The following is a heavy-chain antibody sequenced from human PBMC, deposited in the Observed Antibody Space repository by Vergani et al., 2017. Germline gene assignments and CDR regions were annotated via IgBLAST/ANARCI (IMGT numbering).Heavy chain of an antibody. J-gene: IGHJ4*02. Sequence: VQLLESGGGVVQPGRSLRLSCAASGFTFSSYAMHWVRQAPGKGLEWVAVISYDGSNKYYADSVKGRFTISRDNSKNTLYLQMNSLRTEDTAVYFCTRDRNYDSWTGSTNHFDHWGPGTLVTVSS. CDR1: GFTFSSYA. CDR2: ISYDGSNK. D-gene: IGHD3-9*01. V-gene: IGHV3-30-3*01. CDR3: TRDRNYDSWTGSTNHFDH.